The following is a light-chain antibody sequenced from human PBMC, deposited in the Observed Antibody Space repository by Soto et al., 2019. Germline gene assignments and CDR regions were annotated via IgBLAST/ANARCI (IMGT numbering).Light chain of an antibody. CDR3: QQSYSTPPRYT. CDR2: KAS. J-gene: IGKJ2*01. Sequence: DIQMTQSPSTLSASVGDSVSINCRASQSISAWLAWYQQKPGKAPRLLIYKASTLEIGVPSRFSGSGSGTDFTLTISSLQPEDYATYYCQQSYSTPPRYTFGQGTKVDIK. V-gene: IGKV1-39*01. CDR1: QSISAW.